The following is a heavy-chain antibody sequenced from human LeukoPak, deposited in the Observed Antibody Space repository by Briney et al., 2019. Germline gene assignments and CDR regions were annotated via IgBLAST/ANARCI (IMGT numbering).Heavy chain of an antibody. CDR2: IYPGDSDT. D-gene: IGHD7-27*01. Sequence: GESLKISCKGSGYSFTSYWSGWVRQMPGKGLEWMGIIYPGDSDTRYSPSFQGQVTISADKSISTAYLQWSSLKASDTAMYYCARRVSKLGIWFDPWGQGTLVTVSS. J-gene: IGHJ5*02. CDR1: GYSFTSYW. V-gene: IGHV5-51*01. CDR3: ARRVSKLGIWFDP.